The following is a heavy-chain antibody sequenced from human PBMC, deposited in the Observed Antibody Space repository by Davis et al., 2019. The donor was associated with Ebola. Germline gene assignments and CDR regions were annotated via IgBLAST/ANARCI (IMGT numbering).Heavy chain of an antibody. V-gene: IGHV3-53*01. CDR3: ARVGPYYYDSSGYYRFDY. CDR2: IYSGGST. CDR1: GFTVSSNY. J-gene: IGHJ4*02. Sequence: GESLKISCAASGFTVSSNYMSWVRQAPGKGLEWVSVIYSGGSTYYADSVKGRFTISRHNSKNTLYLQMNSLRAEDTAVYYCARVGPYYYDSSGYYRFDYWGQGTLVTVSS. D-gene: IGHD3-22*01.